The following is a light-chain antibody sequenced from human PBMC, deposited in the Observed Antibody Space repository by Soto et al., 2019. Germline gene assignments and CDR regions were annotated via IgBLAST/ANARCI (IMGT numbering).Light chain of an antibody. J-gene: IGKJ1*01. CDR3: QQYGCSPRT. Sequence: EIVLTQSPGTLSLSPGERATLFCRASQSVRSSYLAWFQQRPGQAPRLLMYGASNRATGIPDRFSGSGSGADFTLTISRLEPEDFAVYYCQQYGCSPRTFGQGTKVEIK. V-gene: IGKV3-20*01. CDR1: QSVRSSY. CDR2: GAS.